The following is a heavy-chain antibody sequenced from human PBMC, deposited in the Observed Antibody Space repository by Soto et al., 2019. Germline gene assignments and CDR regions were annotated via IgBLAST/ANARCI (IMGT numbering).Heavy chain of an antibody. CDR3: AKDSEYYDSSGYYDTYYFDY. CDR1: GFTFSSYA. V-gene: IGHV3-23*01. J-gene: IGHJ4*02. D-gene: IGHD3-22*01. CDR2: ISGSGGST. Sequence: PGGSLRLSCAASGFTFSSYAMSWVRQAPGKGLEWVSAISGSGGSTYYADSVKGRFTISRDNSKNTLYLQMNSLRAEDTAVYYCAKDSEYYDSSGYYDTYYFDYWGQGTLVTVSS.